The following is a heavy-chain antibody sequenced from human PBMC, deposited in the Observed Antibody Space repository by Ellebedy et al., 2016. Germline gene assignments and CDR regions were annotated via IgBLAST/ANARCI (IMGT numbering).Heavy chain of an antibody. J-gene: IGHJ4*02. CDR1: GYTFTGYY. D-gene: IGHD4-17*01. Sequence: ASVKVSXKASGYTFTGYYMHWVRQAPGQGLEWMGWINPNSGDTAYAQKFQGRVTMTRNTSISTAYMELSSLRSEDTAVYYCARGDYGDYLTGDWGQGTLVTVSS. V-gene: IGHV1-8*02. CDR2: INPNSGDT. CDR3: ARGDYGDYLTGD.